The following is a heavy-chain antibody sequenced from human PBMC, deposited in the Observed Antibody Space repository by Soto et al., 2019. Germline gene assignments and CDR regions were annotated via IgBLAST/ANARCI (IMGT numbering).Heavy chain of an antibody. D-gene: IGHD2-15*01. CDR1: GSIFRGYG. CDR2: IRFDGSNI. J-gene: IGHJ4*02. Sequence: QVQLVESGGGVVQPGRSLRLSCAASGSIFRGYGMHWVRQAPGKGLEWVAVIRFDGSNINYADSVMGRFTISRDNSKNTLYLQMDSLRLVDTAVYYCARDGVGATAFWGYLDYWGQGTLVTVSS. V-gene: IGHV3-33*01. CDR3: ARDGVGATAFWGYLDY.